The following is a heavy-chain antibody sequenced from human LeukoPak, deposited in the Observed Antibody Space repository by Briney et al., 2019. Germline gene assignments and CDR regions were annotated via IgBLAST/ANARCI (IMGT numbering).Heavy chain of an antibody. V-gene: IGHV1-18*01. CDR3: ARDGAVAGSGSSGY. Sequence: GASVKVSCKASGYTFTSYGISWVRQAPGQGLEWMGWISAYNGNTNYAQKLQGRVTMTTDTSTSTAYMGLRSLRSDDTAVYYCARDGAVAGSGSSGYWGQGTLVTVSS. J-gene: IGHJ4*02. D-gene: IGHD6-19*01. CDR2: ISAYNGNT. CDR1: GYTFTSYG.